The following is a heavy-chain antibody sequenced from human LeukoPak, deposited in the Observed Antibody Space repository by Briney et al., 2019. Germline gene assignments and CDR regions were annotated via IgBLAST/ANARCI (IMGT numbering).Heavy chain of an antibody. D-gene: IGHD3-22*01. CDR1: GGTFSSYA. J-gene: IGHJ4*02. CDR3: ARGKYYYDSSGYDY. CDR2: IIPIFGTA. V-gene: IGHV1-69*05. Sequence: GASVKVSCKASGGTFSSYAISWVRQAPGQGLEWMGGIIPIFGTASYAQKFQGRVTITTDESTSTAYMELSSLRSEDTAVYYCARGKYYYDSSGYDYWGQGTLVTVSS.